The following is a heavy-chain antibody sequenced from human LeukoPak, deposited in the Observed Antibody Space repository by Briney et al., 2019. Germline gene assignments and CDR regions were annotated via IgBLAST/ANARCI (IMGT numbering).Heavy chain of an antibody. Sequence: SQTLSLTCAVSGGSISSGGYSWSWIRQPPGTGLEWTGYIYHSGSTYYNPSLKSRVTISVDRSKNQFSLKLSSVTAADTAVYYCARGQNYYDSSGYPMNWFDPWGQGTLVTVSS. CDR2: IYHSGST. V-gene: IGHV4-30-2*01. D-gene: IGHD3-22*01. J-gene: IGHJ5*02. CDR3: ARGQNYYDSSGYPMNWFDP. CDR1: GGSISSGGYS.